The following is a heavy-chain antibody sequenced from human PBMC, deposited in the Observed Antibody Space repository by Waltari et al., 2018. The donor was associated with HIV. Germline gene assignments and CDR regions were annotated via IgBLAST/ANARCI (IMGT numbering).Heavy chain of an antibody. D-gene: IGHD3-22*01. Sequence: QVQLVESGGGVVQPGPSLRLSCAASGLRLRTYPMLWARQAPGKGLEWVALIWLGDGNAKYYTDSVRSRFTISRDNSKNTLYLQRNSLRAEDTAVYYCARRVGSTGSYDRLDPWGQGTLVTVSS. J-gene: IGHJ5*02. CDR2: IWLGDGNAK. CDR3: ARRVGSTGSYDRLDP. V-gene: IGHV3-33*01. CDR1: GLRLRTYP.